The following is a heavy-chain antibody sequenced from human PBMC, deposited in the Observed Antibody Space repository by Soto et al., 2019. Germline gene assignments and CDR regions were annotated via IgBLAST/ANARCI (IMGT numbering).Heavy chain of an antibody. D-gene: IGHD2-21*02. Sequence: SETLSLTCTVSGGSISSYYWSWFRQPPGKGLEWIGYIYYSGSTSYNPSLKSRLSISLETSKKQFSLRLTSVTAADTAVYYCATFCGGDCRDYYYYGMDVWGQGTTVTVSS. CDR3: ATFCGGDCRDYYYYGMDV. J-gene: IGHJ6*02. V-gene: IGHV4-59*08. CDR1: GGSISSYY. CDR2: IYYSGST.